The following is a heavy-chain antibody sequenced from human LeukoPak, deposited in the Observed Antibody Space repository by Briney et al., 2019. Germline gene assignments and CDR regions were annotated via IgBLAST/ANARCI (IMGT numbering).Heavy chain of an antibody. CDR2: IYYSGST. V-gene: IGHV4-39*07. J-gene: IGHJ3*02. CDR3: ARDQVAAAGTDAFDI. Sequence: SETLSLTCTVSGGSISSSSYYWGWIRQPPGKGLEWIGSIYYSGSTYYNPSLKSRVTISVDTSKNQFSLKLSYVTAADTAVYYCARDQVAAAGTDAFDIWGQGTMVTVSS. D-gene: IGHD6-13*01. CDR1: GGSISSSSYY.